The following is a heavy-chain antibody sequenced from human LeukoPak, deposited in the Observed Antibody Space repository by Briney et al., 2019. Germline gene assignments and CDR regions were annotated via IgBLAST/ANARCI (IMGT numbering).Heavy chain of an antibody. J-gene: IGHJ1*01. V-gene: IGHV4-59*08. CDR3: ARHGGYSSPYLH. D-gene: IGHD6-13*01. Sequence: PSETLSLTRTVSGDSISNYYWSWIRHPPGKGLECIGYIYYSGTTNYTPPLKSRVTISVNTSKNQFSLKLSSVTAADTAVYYCARHGGYSSPYLHWGQGTLVTVSS. CDR2: IYYSGTT. CDR1: GDSISNYY.